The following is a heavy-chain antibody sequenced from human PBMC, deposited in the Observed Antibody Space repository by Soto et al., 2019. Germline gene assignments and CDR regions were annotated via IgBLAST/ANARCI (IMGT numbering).Heavy chain of an antibody. CDR3: ARDFAYFDS. D-gene: IGHD3-3*01. J-gene: IGHJ4*02. CDR2: IYHSGGT. Sequence: PSETLSLTCAVSGYSISSGYYWGWIRQPPGKGLEWIGTIYHSGGTYYNPSLKSRVTISVDTSKNQFSLKLNSVTAADTAVYFCARDFAYFDSWGQGTLVTVSS. V-gene: IGHV4-38-2*01. CDR1: GYSISSGYY.